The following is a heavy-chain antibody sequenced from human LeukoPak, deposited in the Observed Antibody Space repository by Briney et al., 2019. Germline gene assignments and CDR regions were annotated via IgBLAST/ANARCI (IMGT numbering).Heavy chain of an antibody. V-gene: IGHV3-23*01. CDR2: ISGSGGST. CDR3: AKDWGVWFRDGDDAFDI. J-gene: IGHJ3*02. Sequence: GGSLRLSCAASGFTFSSYAMSWVRQAPGKGLEWVSAISGSGGSTYYADSVKGRFTISRDNSKNTLYLQMNSLRAGDTAVYYCAKDWGVWFRDGDDAFDIWGQGTMVTVSS. D-gene: IGHD3-10*01. CDR1: GFTFSSYA.